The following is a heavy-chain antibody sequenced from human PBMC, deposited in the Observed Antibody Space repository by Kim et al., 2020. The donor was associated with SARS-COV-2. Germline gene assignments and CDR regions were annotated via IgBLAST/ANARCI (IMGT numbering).Heavy chain of an antibody. D-gene: IGHD3-3*01. CDR2: ISGSGGGT. Sequence: GGSLRLSCAASGFTFGIYAMSWVRQAPGKGLEWVAAISGSGGGTYYADSVKGLFTISRDNSENTMYLQMNSMRAKDTAVYDCAKVGNPTIFGVVNFDYWGQGTLVTVSS. V-gene: IGHV3-23*01. J-gene: IGHJ4*02. CDR1: GFTFGIYA. CDR3: AKVGNPTIFGVVNFDY.